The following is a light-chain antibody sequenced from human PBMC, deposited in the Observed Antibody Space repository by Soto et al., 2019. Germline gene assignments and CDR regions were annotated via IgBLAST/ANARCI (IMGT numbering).Light chain of an antibody. Sequence: QSVLTQPPSASVTPGQRVTISCSGSSSNIGSNTVNWYQQLPGTAPKLLIYSNNQRPSGVPDRFSGSKSGTSASLAISGLQSEDEADYYCAAWDDSLNGYVFGTGTKVTLL. CDR2: SNN. CDR1: SSNIGSNT. V-gene: IGLV1-44*01. CDR3: AAWDDSLNGYV. J-gene: IGLJ1*01.